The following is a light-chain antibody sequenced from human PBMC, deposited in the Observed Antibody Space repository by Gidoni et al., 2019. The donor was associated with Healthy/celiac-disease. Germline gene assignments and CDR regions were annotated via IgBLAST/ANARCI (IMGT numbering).Light chain of an antibody. CDR2: DAS. V-gene: IGKV3-20*01. J-gene: IGKJ3*01. Sequence: EIVLTQSPDTLSLSPGERATLSCRASQSVSSYSAWYQQRPGKAPRLLIYDASRRATGIPDRFSGSGSGTDFTLTISRLEPEDFAVYYCQQYGRLPFTFGPXTKVNMK. CDR1: QSVSSY. CDR3: QQYGRLPFT.